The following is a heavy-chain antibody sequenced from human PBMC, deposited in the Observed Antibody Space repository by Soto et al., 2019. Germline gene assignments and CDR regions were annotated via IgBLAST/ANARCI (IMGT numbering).Heavy chain of an antibody. J-gene: IGHJ3*02. V-gene: IGHV1-18*01. CDR1: GYTFTSYC. Sequence: ASVNVSCKSSGYTFTSYCISWVRQAPGQGLECMGWISAYNGNTNYAQKLQGRVTMTTDTSTSTAYMELRSLRSDDTAVYYCARDTSLYCSGGSCYLYNDAFDIWGQGTMVTVS. D-gene: IGHD2-15*01. CDR2: ISAYNGNT. CDR3: ARDTSLYCSGGSCYLYNDAFDI.